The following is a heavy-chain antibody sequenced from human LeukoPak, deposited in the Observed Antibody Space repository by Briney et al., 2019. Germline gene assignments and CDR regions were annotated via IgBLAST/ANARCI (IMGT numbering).Heavy chain of an antibody. V-gene: IGHV3-23*01. D-gene: IGHD3-22*01. Sequence: GGSLRLSCAASGLTFSKYSMTWVRQAPGKGLEWVSSISSSGGRTFYADSVKGRATISRDNSKNVLYLQVNSLRAEDTAVFYCANYYYDKSGYKNWGQGTLVTVSS. CDR2: ISSSGGRT. J-gene: IGHJ4*02. CDR1: GLTFSKYS. CDR3: ANYYYDKSGYKN.